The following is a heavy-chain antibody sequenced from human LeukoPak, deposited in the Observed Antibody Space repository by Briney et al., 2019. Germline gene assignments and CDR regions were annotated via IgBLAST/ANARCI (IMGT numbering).Heavy chain of an antibody. CDR2: INHSGRT. D-gene: IGHD5-18*01. CDR3: ARGRNVGYSYAKYYYYYYMDV. V-gene: IGHV4-34*01. Sequence: SETLSLTCAVYGGSFSGYYWSWIRQPPGKGLEWIGEINHSGRTNYNPSLKSRATISVDTSKNQFSLKLSSVTAADTAVYYCARGRNVGYSYAKYYYYYYMDVWGKGTTVTVSS. CDR1: GGSFSGYY. J-gene: IGHJ6*03.